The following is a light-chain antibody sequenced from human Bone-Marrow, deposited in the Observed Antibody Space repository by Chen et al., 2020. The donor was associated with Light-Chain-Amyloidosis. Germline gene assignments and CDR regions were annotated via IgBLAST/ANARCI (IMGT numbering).Light chain of an antibody. Sequence: SPALTQPPSVSVSPGQPARITCSGDDLPTKYAYWYQQKPGQAPVLGIHRDTERPSGISERFSGSSSGTTATLTISGVQAEDEADYHCQSADSSGTYEVIFGGGTKLTVL. J-gene: IGLJ2*01. CDR2: RDT. V-gene: IGLV3-25*03. CDR3: QSADSSGTYEVI. CDR1: DLPTKY.